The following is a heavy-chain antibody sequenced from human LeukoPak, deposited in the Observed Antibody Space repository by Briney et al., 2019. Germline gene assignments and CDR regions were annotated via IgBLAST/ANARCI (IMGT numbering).Heavy chain of an antibody. CDR2: LYSGGST. CDR1: GFTVGSNY. V-gene: IGHV3-53*01. D-gene: IGHD2-15*01. J-gene: IGHJ4*02. CDR3: VRDLGFRGWGILDS. Sequence: PGGSLRLSCAASGFTVGSNYMNWVRQAPGKGLEWVSVLYSGGSTYYADSVKGRFTISRDSSKNTLYLQMNNLRAEDTAVYYCVRDLGFRGWGILDSWGQGTLVTVSS.